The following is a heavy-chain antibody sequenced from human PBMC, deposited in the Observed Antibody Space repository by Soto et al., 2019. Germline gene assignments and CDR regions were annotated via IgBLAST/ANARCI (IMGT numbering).Heavy chain of an antibody. J-gene: IGHJ6*02. CDR2: ISNDGSIK. D-gene: IGHD5-18*01. Sequence: QVQMVESGGVVVLPGRSLRLSCAASGFSFRTYGMHWVRQAPGKGREWMAVISNDGSIKYYADSVKGRFTISRDNSKDTLCLQMNSLRGGDTAVYYCAKVVRADTMSSNFYYYSGMDVWGQGTTVTVSS. V-gene: IGHV3-30*18. CDR3: AKVVRADTMSSNFYYYSGMDV. CDR1: GFSFRTYG.